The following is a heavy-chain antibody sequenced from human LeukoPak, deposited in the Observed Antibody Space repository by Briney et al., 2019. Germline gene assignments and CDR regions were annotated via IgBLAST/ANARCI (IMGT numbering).Heavy chain of an antibody. CDR2: INTNTGNP. D-gene: IGHD2-2*01. CDR3: ARDSVVPAANAFDI. J-gene: IGHJ3*02. CDR1: GYTFTSYA. Sequence: ASVKVSCKASGYTFTSYAMNWVRQAPGQGLEWMGWINTNTGNPTYAQGFTGRFVFSLDTSVSTAYLQISGLKAEDTAVYYCARDSVVPAANAFDIWGQGTMVTVSS. V-gene: IGHV7-4-1*02.